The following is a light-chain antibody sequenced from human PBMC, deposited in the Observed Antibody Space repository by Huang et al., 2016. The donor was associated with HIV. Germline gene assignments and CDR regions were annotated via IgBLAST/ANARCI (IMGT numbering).Light chain of an antibody. CDR3: HQLNSYPLT. V-gene: IGKV1-9*01. J-gene: IGKJ4*01. Sequence: IQLTQSPSSLSASVGDRVIITCRASHGISTYLAWYQQKPGKAPNLLIYDSSTLERGVPSRFSGSGSGTDFTLTISSLQPEDFATYYCHQLNSYPLTFGGGTKVEIK. CDR1: HGISTY. CDR2: DSS.